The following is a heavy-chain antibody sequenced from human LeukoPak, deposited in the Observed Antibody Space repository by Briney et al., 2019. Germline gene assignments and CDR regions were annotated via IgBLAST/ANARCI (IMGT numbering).Heavy chain of an antibody. V-gene: IGHV3-23*01. CDR2: IGNNGGYT. Sequence: PGGSLRLSCAASGFTFSSSAMSWVRQAPGKGLEWVSAIGNNGGYTYYADSVQGRFTISRDNSKNTLYLQMSSLRAEGTAVYYCTRGTNDYGGIERKKPFDYWGQGTLVTVSS. D-gene: IGHD4-23*01. J-gene: IGHJ4*02. CDR3: TRGTNDYGGIERKKPFDY. CDR1: GFTFSSSA.